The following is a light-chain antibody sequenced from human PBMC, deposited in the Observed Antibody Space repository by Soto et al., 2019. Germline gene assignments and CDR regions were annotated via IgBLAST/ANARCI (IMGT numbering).Light chain of an antibody. CDR2: KAS. J-gene: IGKJ4*01. CDR1: QSINNW. CDR3: QQYDSYPFT. V-gene: IGKV1-5*03. Sequence: DIQMTQSPSTLSASVGDRVTITCRASQSINNWLAWYQQKPGKAPKLLISKASNLKSGVPSRFSGTGSGTEFTITISSLQPDDFASYYCQQYDSYPFTFGGGTKVEI.